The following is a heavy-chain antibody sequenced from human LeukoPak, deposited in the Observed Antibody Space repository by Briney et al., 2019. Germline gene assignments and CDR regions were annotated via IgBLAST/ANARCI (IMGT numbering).Heavy chain of an antibody. V-gene: IGHV4-34*01. CDR2: INHSGST. J-gene: IGHJ3*02. CDR3: ARYCSSTSCFAYDAFDI. D-gene: IGHD2-2*01. Sequence: PETLSLTCAVYGGSFSGYYWSWIRQPPGKGLEWIGEINHSGSTNYNPSLKSRVTISVDTSKIQFSLKLSSVTAADTAVYYCARYCSSTSCFAYDAFDIWGQGTMVTVSS. CDR1: GGSFSGYY.